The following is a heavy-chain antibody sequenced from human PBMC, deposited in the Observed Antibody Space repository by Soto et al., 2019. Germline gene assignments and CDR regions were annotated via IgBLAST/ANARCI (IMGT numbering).Heavy chain of an antibody. CDR1: GYTFTGYY. V-gene: IGHV1-2*02. CDR2: INPNSGGT. D-gene: IGHD5-12*01. J-gene: IGHJ5*02. CDR3: ARDHGEMATIYPYNWFDP. Sequence: PGASVKVSCKASGYTFTGYYMHWVRQAPGQGLEWMGWINPNSGGTNYAQKFQGRVTMTRDTSISTAYMELSRLRSDDTAVYYCARDHGEMATIYPYNWFDPWGQGTLVTVSS.